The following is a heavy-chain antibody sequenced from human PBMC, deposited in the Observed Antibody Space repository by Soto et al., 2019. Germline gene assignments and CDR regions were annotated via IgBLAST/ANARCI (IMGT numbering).Heavy chain of an antibody. CDR1: GGSISGGVGGLYY. V-gene: IGHV4-30-4*01. D-gene: IGHD4-17*01. J-gene: IGHJ2*01. Sequence: QLQLREAGPGLVKPSETLSLTCTVSGGSISGGVGGLYYWSWIRQPPGKGLEWIGYIYDSGSTYYNPSLKSRVTISVDTSKNHFSLRLSSVTAADTAVYYCASEVIPLTTDWYFDLWGRGTLVTVSS. CDR2: IYDSGST. CDR3: ASEVIPLTTDWYFDL.